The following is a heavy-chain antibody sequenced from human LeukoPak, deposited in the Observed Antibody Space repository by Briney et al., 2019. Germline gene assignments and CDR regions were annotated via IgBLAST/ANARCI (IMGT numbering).Heavy chain of an antibody. V-gene: IGHV3-7*01. J-gene: IGHJ4*02. CDR3: HAEWISSSSPRAIDY. CDR1: GFSFSSFW. Sequence: PGGSLRLSCAASGFSFSSFWMSWVRQAPEKGLEWVANIKQDGSEKYYVDSVKGRFTISRDNAKNSLSLQMSSLRAEDTAVYYCHAEWISSSSPRAIDYWGQGTLVTVSS. CDR2: IKQDGSEK. D-gene: IGHD6-6*01.